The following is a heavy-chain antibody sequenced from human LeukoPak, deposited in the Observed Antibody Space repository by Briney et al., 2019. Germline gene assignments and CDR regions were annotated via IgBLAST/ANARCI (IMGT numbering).Heavy chain of an antibody. CDR3: ARGKMNGDDFDY. CDR1: GYTFSVSY. V-gene: IGHV1-2*02. Sequence: ASVKVSCKASGYTFSVSYMHWVRQAPGQGPEWMGWINPNSATNYAKRFQDRVTMTRDTSISTAYTELTRLRSEDTAVYYCARGKMNGDDFDYWGQGTLVTVSS. CDR2: INPNSAT. D-gene: IGHD4-17*01. J-gene: IGHJ4*02.